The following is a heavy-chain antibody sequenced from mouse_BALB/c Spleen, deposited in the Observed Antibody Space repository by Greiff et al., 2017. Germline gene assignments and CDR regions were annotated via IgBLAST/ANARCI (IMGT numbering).Heavy chain of an antibody. CDR3: ARGGVYFDAMDY. D-gene: IGHD1-1*01. CDR1: GFNIKDTY. Sequence: VQLKESGAELVKPGASVKLSCTASGFNIKDTYMHWVKQRPEQGLEWIGRIDPANGNTKYDPKFQGKATITADTSSNTAYLQLSSLTSEDTAVYYCARGGVYFDAMDYWGQGTSVTVSS. V-gene: IGHV14-3*02. CDR2: IDPANGNT. J-gene: IGHJ4*01.